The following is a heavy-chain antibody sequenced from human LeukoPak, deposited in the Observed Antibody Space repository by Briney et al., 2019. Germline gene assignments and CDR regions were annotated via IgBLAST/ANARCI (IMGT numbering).Heavy chain of an antibody. D-gene: IGHD2-2*01. Sequence: KPGGSLRLSCAASGFTFSSYSMNWVRQAPGKGLEWVSSISSSSSNIYYADSVKGRFTISRDNAKNSLYLQMNSLRAEDTAVYYCARGQPRGPKCSSTSCYEDSSGRPYDYWGQGTLVTVSS. CDR2: ISSSSSNI. CDR1: GFTFSSYS. CDR3: ARGQPRGPKCSSTSCYEDSSGRPYDY. J-gene: IGHJ4*02. V-gene: IGHV3-21*01.